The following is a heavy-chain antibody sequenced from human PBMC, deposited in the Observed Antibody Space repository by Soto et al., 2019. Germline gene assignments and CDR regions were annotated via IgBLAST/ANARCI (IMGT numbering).Heavy chain of an antibody. V-gene: IGHV1-8*01. CDR1: GYTFTSYD. J-gene: IGHJ6*03. D-gene: IGHD4-4*01. Sequence: QVQLVQSGAEVKKPGASVKVSCKASGYTFTSYDINWVRQATGQGLEWMGWMNPNSGNTGYAQKFQGRVTMTRNTSISTAYMELRSLRSEDTAVYYCARAEGQYSSGFPDYMDVWGKGTTVTVSS. CDR2: MNPNSGNT. CDR3: ARAEGQYSSGFPDYMDV.